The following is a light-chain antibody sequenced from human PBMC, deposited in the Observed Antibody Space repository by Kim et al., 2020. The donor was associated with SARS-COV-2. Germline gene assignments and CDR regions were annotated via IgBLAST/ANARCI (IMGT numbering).Light chain of an antibody. CDR2: GAS. CDR1: QSVSSN. CDR3: QQYNDWPPIT. Sequence: SPGARVTLSCGASQSVSSNLAWYQQKSGQPPRLLISGASTRATGIPARFSGRGSGTEFTLTISSLQSEDFAVYYCQQYNDWPPITFGQGTRLEIK. V-gene: IGKV3-15*01. J-gene: IGKJ5*01.